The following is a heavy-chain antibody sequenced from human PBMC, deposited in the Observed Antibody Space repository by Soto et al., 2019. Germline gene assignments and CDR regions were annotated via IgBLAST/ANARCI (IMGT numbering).Heavy chain of an antibody. CDR3: AKDNLAPCSKGWAIRFDP. CDR2: IGGSGSYT. D-gene: IGHD6-19*01. CDR1: GFTFSSYA. J-gene: IGHJ5*02. Sequence: DVHPLESGGGLVQPGGSLRLSCAASGFTFSSYATGWVRQAPGEGLEWVSSIGGSGSYTYYADSVKGRFTISRDNFKSTLYLRMNSLRAEDTAVYHWAKDNLAPCSKGWAIRFDPWGQGTLVTVSS. V-gene: IGHV3-23*01.